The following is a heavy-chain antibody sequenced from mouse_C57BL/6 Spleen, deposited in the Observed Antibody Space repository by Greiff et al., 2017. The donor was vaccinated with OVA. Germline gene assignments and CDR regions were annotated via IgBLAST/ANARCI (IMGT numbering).Heavy chain of an antibody. CDR3: ARSSSYGAMDY. D-gene: IGHD1-1*01. V-gene: IGHV1-64*01. Sequence: QVQLQQPGAELVKPGASVKLSSYWMHWVKQRPGQGLEWIGMIHPNSGSTNYNEKFKSNATLTVDKSSSTAYMQLSSLTSEDSAVDYCARSSSYGAMDYWGQGTSVTVSS. CDR2: IHPNSGST. J-gene: IGHJ4*01. CDR1: YW.